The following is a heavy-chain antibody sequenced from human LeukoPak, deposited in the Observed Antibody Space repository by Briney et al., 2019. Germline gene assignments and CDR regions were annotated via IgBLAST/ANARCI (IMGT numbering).Heavy chain of an antibody. Sequence: GESLKISCKAFGYSFNNYWIGWVRQMPGKGLEWMGIIYPGDSDTTYSPSFQGQVTISADKSISTAYLQWSSLKASDSAMYYCARRDVRHTIVEFFDHWGRGTLVTVSS. D-gene: IGHD2-15*01. CDR2: IYPGDSDT. V-gene: IGHV5-51*01. CDR1: GYSFNNYW. J-gene: IGHJ4*02. CDR3: ARRDVRHTIVEFFDH.